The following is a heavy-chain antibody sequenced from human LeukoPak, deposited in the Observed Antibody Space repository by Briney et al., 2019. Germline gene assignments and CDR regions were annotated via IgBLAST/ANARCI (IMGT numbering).Heavy chain of an antibody. V-gene: IGHV1-2*02. Sequence: GASVQVSCKASGYTFTGYYMHWARQAPGQGLEWMGWINPNSGGTNYAQKFQGRVTMTRDASISTAYMELSRLRSDDTAVYYCARLDRGDWFDPWGQGTLVTVSS. J-gene: IGHJ5*02. CDR2: INPNSGGT. CDR3: ARLDRGDWFDP. CDR1: GYTFTGYY. D-gene: IGHD3-10*01.